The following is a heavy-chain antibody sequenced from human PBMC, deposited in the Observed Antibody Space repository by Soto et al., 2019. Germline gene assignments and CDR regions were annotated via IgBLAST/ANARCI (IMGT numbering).Heavy chain of an antibody. D-gene: IGHD4-17*01. V-gene: IGHV2-5*02. CDR1: GISLSTSGVG. J-gene: IGHJ4*02. CDR2: IYWDDDK. Sequence: QITLKESGPTLVKPTQTLTLTCTFSGISLSTSGVGVGWIRQPPGKALEWLALIYWDDDKRYSPSLKSRLTITKDTSKNQVVLIMTNMDPGDTATYYCAPRRGYGRFDYWGQGALVTVSS. CDR3: APRRGYGRFDY.